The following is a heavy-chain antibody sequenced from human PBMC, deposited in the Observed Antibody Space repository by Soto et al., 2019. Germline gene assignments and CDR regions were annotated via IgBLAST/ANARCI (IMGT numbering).Heavy chain of an antibody. CDR2: VGGDGYTE. Sequence: IRCGVGWGFALIAEDMGWVRQAPGKGLEWVAVVGGDGYTEFYADSVEGRFTVYRDNSKNTLYLQMTSLRVEDTAVYYCAKALRPDSGYDLDYWGRRTLVTVSS. V-gene: IGHV3-23*01. D-gene: IGHD5-12*01. CDR3: AKALRPDSGYDLDY. J-gene: IGHJ4*02. CDR1: GFALIAED.